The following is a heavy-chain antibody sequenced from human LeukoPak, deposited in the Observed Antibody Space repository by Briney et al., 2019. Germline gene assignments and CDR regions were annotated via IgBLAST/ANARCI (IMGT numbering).Heavy chain of an antibody. J-gene: IGHJ5*02. Sequence: ASVKVSCKASGYTFTGYYMHWVRQAPGQGLEWMGWINPNSGGTNYAQKFQGRVTMTRDTSISTAYMELSRLRSDDTAVYYCARGGTMIVVVMGFDPWGQGTLVTVSS. CDR2: INPNSGGT. V-gene: IGHV1-2*02. D-gene: IGHD3-22*01. CDR3: ARGGTMIVVVMGFDP. CDR1: GYTFTGYY.